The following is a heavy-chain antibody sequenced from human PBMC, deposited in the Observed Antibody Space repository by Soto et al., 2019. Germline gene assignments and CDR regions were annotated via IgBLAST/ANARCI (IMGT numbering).Heavy chain of an antibody. CDR3: ARVQGQRATIPYYYYYGMEV. V-gene: IGHV3-21*01. CDR2: ISSSSSYI. J-gene: IGHJ6*02. D-gene: IGHD5-12*01. Sequence: EVQLVESGGGLVKPGGSLRLSCAASGFTFSSYSMNWVRQAPGKGLEWVSSISSSSSYIYYADSVKGRFTISRDNAKNSLDLQMNSLRAEDTAVHYCARVQGQRATIPYYYYYGMEVWGQGTTVTVSS. CDR1: GFTFSSYS.